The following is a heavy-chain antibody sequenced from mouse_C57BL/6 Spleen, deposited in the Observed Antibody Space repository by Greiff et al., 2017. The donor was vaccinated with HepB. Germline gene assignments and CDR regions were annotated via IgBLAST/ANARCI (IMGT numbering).Heavy chain of an antibody. CDR3: TTESRQDY. J-gene: IGHJ2*01. CDR2: IDPENGDT. D-gene: IGHD3-2*01. Sequence: EVQLQQSGAELVRPGASVKLSCTASGFNIKDDYMHWVKQRPEQGLEWIGWIDPENGDTEYASKFQGKATITADTSSNTAYLQLSSLTSEDTAVDYCTTESRQDYWGQGTTLTVSS. CDR1: GFNIKDDY. V-gene: IGHV14-4*01.